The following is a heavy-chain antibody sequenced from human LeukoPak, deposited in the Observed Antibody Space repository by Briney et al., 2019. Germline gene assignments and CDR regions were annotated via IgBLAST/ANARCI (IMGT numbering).Heavy chain of an antibody. CDR2: IYYSGST. Sequence: PSETPSLTCTVSGGSISSGGYYWSWIRQHPGKGLEWIGYIYYSGSTYYNPSLKSRVTISVDTSKNQFSLKLSSVTAADTAVYYCARDPHYYDSSGFGDAFDIWGQGTMVTVSS. CDR3: ARDPHYYDSSGFGDAFDI. V-gene: IGHV4-31*03. CDR1: GGSISSGGYY. D-gene: IGHD3-22*01. J-gene: IGHJ3*02.